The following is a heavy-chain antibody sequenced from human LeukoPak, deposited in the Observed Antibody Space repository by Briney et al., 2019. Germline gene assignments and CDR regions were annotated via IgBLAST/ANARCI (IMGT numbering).Heavy chain of an antibody. CDR1: GGSISSSSYY. V-gene: IGHV4-39*07. CDR2: IYYSGST. D-gene: IGHD6-13*01. CDR3: AREDLTYSSSWYEGFYYYMDV. J-gene: IGHJ6*03. Sequence: PSETLSLTCTVSGGSISSSSYYWGWIRQPPGKGLEWIGSIYYSGSTYYNPSLKSRVTISVDTSKNQFSLKLSSVIAADTAVYYCAREDLTYSSSWYEGFYYYMDVWGKGTTVTVSS.